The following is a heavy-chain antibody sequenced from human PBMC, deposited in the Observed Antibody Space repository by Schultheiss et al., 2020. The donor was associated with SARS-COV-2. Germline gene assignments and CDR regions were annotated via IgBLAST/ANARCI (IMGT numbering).Heavy chain of an antibody. CDR3: ARDAPEKGFDY. CDR2: IYYSGST. J-gene: IGHJ4*02. CDR1: GGSISSYY. D-gene: IGHD1-14*01. Sequence: SETLSLTCTVSGGSISSYYWSWIRQPPGKGLEWIGYIYYSGSTNYNPSLKSRVTISVDTSKNQFSLKLSSVTAADTAVYYCARDAPEKGFDYWGQGTLVTVSS. V-gene: IGHV4-59*01.